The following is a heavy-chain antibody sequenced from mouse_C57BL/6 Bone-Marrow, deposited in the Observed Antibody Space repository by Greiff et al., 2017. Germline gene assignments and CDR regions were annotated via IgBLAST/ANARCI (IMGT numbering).Heavy chain of an antibody. CDR3: SSRLRFAY. V-gene: IGHV1-82*01. CDR1: GYAFSSSW. J-gene: IGHJ3*01. Sequence: QVQLQQSGPELVKPGASVKLSCKASGYAFSSSWMNWVKQRPGTGLEWIGRIYPGDGDTNYNGKFKGKATLTADKSSRTAYLQLSSLTSEDSAVYFCSSRLRFAYWGQGPLVTVSA. CDR2: IYPGDGDT. D-gene: IGHD2-1*01.